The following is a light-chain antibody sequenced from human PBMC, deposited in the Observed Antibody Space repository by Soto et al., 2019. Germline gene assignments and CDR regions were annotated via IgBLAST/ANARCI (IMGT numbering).Light chain of an antibody. CDR2: DVS. J-gene: IGLJ1*01. Sequence: QSALTHPASVSRAPGQSITISCTGTSSDVGGYNYVSWYQQHPGKAPKLMIYDVSNRPSGVSNRFSGSKSGNTASLTISGLQAEDEADYYCSSYTSSIPYVFGTGTKVTVL. CDR1: SSDVGGYNY. CDR3: SSYTSSIPYV. V-gene: IGLV2-14*01.